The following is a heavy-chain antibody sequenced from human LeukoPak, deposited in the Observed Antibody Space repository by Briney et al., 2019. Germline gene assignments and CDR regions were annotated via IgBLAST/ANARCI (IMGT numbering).Heavy chain of an antibody. J-gene: IGHJ4*02. CDR2: LSYIGSA. CDR1: GGSITSGGCY. V-gene: IGHV4-31*03. Sequence: SETLSLTCTISGGSITSGGCYWSWIRQHPGRGLEWIGYLSYIGSAYSPSLKSRVTILPDRSKNQFSLKLSSVTAADTAVYFCARGVRRVTSYHFDSWGQGTLVTVPS. CDR3: ARGVRRVTSYHFDS. D-gene: IGHD3-10*01.